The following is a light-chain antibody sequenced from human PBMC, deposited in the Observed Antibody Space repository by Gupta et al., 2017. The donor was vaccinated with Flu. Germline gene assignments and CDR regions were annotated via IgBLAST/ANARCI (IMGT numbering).Light chain of an antibody. V-gene: IGKV1-27*01. Sequence: IQIPPSPSSLSASVGDRVTITCRASQGSSNYVAWYRQKPGKVPKLLSYAASTLQSGVPARFRGSGSGTDFTSTSSSLKTEDVATDYGQKYDRDPVTCGAGTKVEIK. CDR1: QGSSNY. CDR2: AAS. J-gene: IGKJ3*01. CDR3: QKYDRDPVT.